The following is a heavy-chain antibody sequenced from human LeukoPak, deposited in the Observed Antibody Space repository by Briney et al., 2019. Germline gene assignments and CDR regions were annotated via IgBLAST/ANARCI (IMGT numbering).Heavy chain of an antibody. CDR2: ISSSGSTI. D-gene: IGHD3-10*01. J-gene: IGHJ6*03. CDR1: GFTFSSYE. Sequence: PGGSLRLSCAASGFTFSSYEMNWVRQAPGKGLEWVSYISSSGSTIYYADSVKGRFTISRDNAKNSLYLQMNSLRAEDTAVYYCARAGRYVVRGVDGNTDVWGKGTTVTVSS. CDR3: ARAGRYVVRGVDGNTDV. V-gene: IGHV3-48*03.